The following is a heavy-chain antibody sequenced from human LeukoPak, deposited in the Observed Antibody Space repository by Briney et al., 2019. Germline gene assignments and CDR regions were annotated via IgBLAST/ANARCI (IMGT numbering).Heavy chain of an antibody. D-gene: IGHD3-3*01. CDR1: GFTFSSYE. Sequence: VGSLRLSCAASGFTFSSYEMNWVRQAPGKGLEWVSYISSSGSTIYYADSVKGRFTISRDNAKNSLYLQMNRLRAEDTAVYYCARDSYPAYDFWSGYYWLDYWGQGTLVTVSS. V-gene: IGHV3-48*03. J-gene: IGHJ4*02. CDR2: ISSSGSTI. CDR3: ARDSYPAYDFWSGYYWLDY.